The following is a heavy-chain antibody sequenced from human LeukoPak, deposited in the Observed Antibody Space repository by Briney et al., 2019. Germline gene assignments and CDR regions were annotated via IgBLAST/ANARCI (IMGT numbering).Heavy chain of an antibody. D-gene: IGHD3-10*01. CDR1: GYAIISGGFS. V-gene: IGHV4-30-2*01. J-gene: IGHJ5*02. CDR3: ARSRQASGLFSS. Sequence: PSETLSLTCTVSGYAIISGGFSWNWIRQPPGKGLEWIGCIYDRGPAHYNPSLKSRFTISVDRPKNQFFLNVTSLTAADTAVYYCARSRQASGLFSSWGQGILVTVSS. CDR2: IYDRGPA.